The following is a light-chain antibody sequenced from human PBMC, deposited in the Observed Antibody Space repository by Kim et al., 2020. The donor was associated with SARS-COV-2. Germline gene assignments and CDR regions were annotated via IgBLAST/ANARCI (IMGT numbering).Light chain of an antibody. CDR3: QPTNDFPRT. Sequence: SASVGRGGTITCRASQYISNWLAWYQKKPGKAPELLIYGASNLYSGVPSRFSGSGSGTDFTLTISNLQPEDFATYYCQPTNDFPRTFGQGTKLEI. V-gene: IGKV1-12*01. CDR1: QYISNW. CDR2: GAS. J-gene: IGKJ2*02.